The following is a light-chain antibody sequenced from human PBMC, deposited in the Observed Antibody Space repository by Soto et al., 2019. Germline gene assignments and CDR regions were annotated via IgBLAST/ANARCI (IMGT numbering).Light chain of an antibody. CDR3: QQRSNWS. CDR2: DAS. V-gene: IGKV3-11*01. Sequence: EIVLTQSPATLSLSPGERATLSCRASQSVSSYLAWYQQKPGQAPRLLIFDASNRATGIPARFSGSGSGTDFTFTISNLEPEDFAVYYSQQRSNWSFGQGTRLEIK. J-gene: IGKJ5*01. CDR1: QSVSSY.